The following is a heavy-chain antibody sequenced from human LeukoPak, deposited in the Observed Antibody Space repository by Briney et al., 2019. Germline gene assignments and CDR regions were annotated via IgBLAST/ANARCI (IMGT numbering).Heavy chain of an antibody. CDR1: GGTVSSNA. CDR2: IIPIFGTA. D-gene: IGHD6-19*01. V-gene: IGHV1-69*06. Sequence: EASVKVSCKASGGTVSSNAISWVRQAPGQGLEYMGGIIPIFGTANYAQKFQGRVTITADKSTSTAYMELSSLRSEDTAVYYCARDYSIAVAADAAIDAFDIWGQGTMVTVSS. J-gene: IGHJ3*02. CDR3: ARDYSIAVAADAAIDAFDI.